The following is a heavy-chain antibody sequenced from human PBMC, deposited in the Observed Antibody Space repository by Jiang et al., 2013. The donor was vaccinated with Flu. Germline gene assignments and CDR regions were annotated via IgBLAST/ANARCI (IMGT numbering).Heavy chain of an antibody. J-gene: IGHJ4*02. CDR3: ARRPTLLAGSGQYFDY. V-gene: IGHV5-51*01. D-gene: IGHD2-15*01. CDR2: IYPGDSDT. Sequence: RQTPGAGLEWMGIIYPGDSDTRYSPSFQGQVTISADDSIGTAYLQWNSLKASDSAMCFCARRPTLLAGSGQYFDYWGQGTLVTVSS.